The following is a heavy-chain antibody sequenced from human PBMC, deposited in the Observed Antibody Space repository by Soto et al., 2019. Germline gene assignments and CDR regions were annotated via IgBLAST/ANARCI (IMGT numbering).Heavy chain of an antibody. J-gene: IGHJ6*02. Sequence: PSETLSLTCTVSGGSVSSSSYYWSWIRQPPGKGLEWIGYIYYSGSTNYNPSLKSRVTISVDTSKNQFSLKLSSVTAADTAVYYCARAAAAGSYYGMDVWGQGTRSPSP. D-gene: IGHD6-13*01. CDR2: IYYSGST. CDR1: GGSVSSSSYY. CDR3: ARAAAAGSYYGMDV. V-gene: IGHV4-61*01.